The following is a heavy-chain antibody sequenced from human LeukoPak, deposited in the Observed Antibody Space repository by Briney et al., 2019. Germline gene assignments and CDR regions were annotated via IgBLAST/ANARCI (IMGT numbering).Heavy chain of an antibody. CDR1: GYTLTELS. J-gene: IGHJ5*02. CDR2: FDPEDGET. CDR3: ATARVGYCSSTSCSYNWFDP. V-gene: IGHV1-24*01. Sequence: ASVKVSCEVSGYTLTELSMHWVRQAPGKGLEWMGGFDPEDGETIYAQKFQGRVTMTEDTSTDTAYMELSSLRSEDTAVYYCATARVGYCSSTSCSYNWFDPWGQGTLVTVSS. D-gene: IGHD2-2*01.